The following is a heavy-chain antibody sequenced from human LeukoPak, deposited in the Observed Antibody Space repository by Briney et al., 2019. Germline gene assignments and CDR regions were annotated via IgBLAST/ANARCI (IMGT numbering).Heavy chain of an antibody. Sequence: GGSLRLSCAASGFTFSSYEMNWVRQAPGKGLEWVSSISSSSSYIYYADSVKGRFTISRDNAKNSLYLQMNSLRAEDTAVYYCAREMIPYDSSGPEPRQGAFDIWGQGTMVTVSS. CDR2: ISSSSSYI. D-gene: IGHD3-22*01. CDR1: GFTFSSYE. V-gene: IGHV3-21*01. CDR3: AREMIPYDSSGPEPRQGAFDI. J-gene: IGHJ3*02.